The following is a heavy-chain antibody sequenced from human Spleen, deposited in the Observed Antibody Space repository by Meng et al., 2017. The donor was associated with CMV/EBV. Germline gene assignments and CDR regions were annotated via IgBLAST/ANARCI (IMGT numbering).Heavy chain of an antibody. J-gene: IGHJ4*02. CDR2: IDSDGRDI. CDR3: ARGVAESLGWEMGY. D-gene: IGHD1-26*01. CDR1: GFTLRSYW. Sequence: QLLESVGCLVLPGGSLRLSFAVSGFTLRSYWMHWVRQAPGKGLEWVSRIDSDGRDITYADSVRGRFTISRDDAKNTLYLQMNSLRVEDTAVYYCARGVAESLGWEMGYWGQGTLVTVSS. V-gene: IGHV3-74*03.